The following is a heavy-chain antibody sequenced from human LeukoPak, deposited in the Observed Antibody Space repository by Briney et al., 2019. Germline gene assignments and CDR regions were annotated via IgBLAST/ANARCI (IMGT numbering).Heavy chain of an antibody. CDR1: GYSFSNYW. D-gene: IGHD6-6*01. CDR2: IYVADSDA. J-gene: IGHJ4*02. V-gene: IGHV5-51*01. CDR3: AKGSGYSSSSDFDY. Sequence: GESLKISCKGSGYSFSNYWIAWVRQMPGKVLEFMGIIYVADSDARYSPSFQGQVTISADKSITTAYLQWSSLKASDTAIYYCAKGSGYSSSSDFDYWGQGTLVTVSS.